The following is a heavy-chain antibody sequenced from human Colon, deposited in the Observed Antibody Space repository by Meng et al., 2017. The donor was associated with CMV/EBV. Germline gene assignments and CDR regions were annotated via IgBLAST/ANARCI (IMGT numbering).Heavy chain of an antibody. V-gene: IGHV4-61*01. D-gene: IGHD6-6*01. J-gene: IGHJ4*02. Sequence: SETQSLTCTVSGGSVSSGSYYWSWIRQPPGKGLEWIGYIYYSGSTNYNPSLKSRVTISVDTSKNQFSLKLSSVTAADTAVYYCARDREYSSSNWGQGNLVTVSS. CDR2: IYYSGST. CDR1: GGSVSSGSYY. CDR3: ARDREYSSSN.